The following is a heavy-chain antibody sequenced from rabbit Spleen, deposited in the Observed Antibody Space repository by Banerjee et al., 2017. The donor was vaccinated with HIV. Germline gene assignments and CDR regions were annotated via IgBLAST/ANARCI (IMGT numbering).Heavy chain of an antibody. D-gene: IGHD4-1*01. J-gene: IGHJ4*01. V-gene: IGHV1S45*01. CDR3: ARRVYSSGWGNDL. CDR1: GVSFSTSNY. CDR2: VDTGSSGFT. Sequence: QEQLEESGGGLVKPEGSLTLTCTASGVSFSTSNYMCWVRQAPGKGLEWIACVDTGSSGFTYFASWAKGRFTISKTSSTTVALQMTSLTAADTATYFCARRVYSSGWGNDLWGPGTLVTVS.